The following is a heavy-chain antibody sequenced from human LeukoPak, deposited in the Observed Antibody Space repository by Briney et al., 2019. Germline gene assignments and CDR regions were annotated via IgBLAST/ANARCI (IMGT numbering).Heavy chain of an antibody. Sequence: GGSLRLSCAVSGFTFTSYAMSWVRQAPGKGLEWVSSISSSSSYIYYADSVKGRFTISRDNAKNSLYLRMNSLRAEDTAVYYCARDPQPVPYSSGWQDYWGQGTLVTVSS. CDR2: ISSSSSYI. CDR1: GFTFTSYA. D-gene: IGHD6-19*01. J-gene: IGHJ4*02. CDR3: ARDPQPVPYSSGWQDY. V-gene: IGHV3-21*01.